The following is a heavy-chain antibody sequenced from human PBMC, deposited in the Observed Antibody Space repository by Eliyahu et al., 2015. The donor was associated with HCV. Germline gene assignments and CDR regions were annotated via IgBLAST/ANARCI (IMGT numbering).Heavy chain of an antibody. CDR1: GGXIATYY. CDR3: ASGGGGIAVAGTGGWFDP. CDR2: MXYSGST. J-gene: IGHJ5*02. Sequence: QVQLQESGPGLVKPSETLSLTCTASGGXIATYYWSWIRQPPGKGLEWIGYMXYSGSTNYNPPLKSRVTISIDTSKNQFSLNLTSVTAADTAVYYCASGGGGIAVAGTGGWFDPWGQGTLVTVSS. V-gene: IGHV4-59*01. D-gene: IGHD6-19*01.